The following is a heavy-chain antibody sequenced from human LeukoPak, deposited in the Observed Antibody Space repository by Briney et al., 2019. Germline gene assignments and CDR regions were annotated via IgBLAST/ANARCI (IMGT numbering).Heavy chain of an antibody. CDR2: RSSSSDT. J-gene: IGHJ3*02. D-gene: IGHD5-12*01. CDR1: GFSFSDYS. CDR3: ARGGFSGYDREAFDI. Sequence: GGSLRLSCAASGFSFSDYSMSWIRQAPGKGLECISYRSSSSDTNFADSVKGRFAISRHTSKNTLYLQMNSLRAEDTAVYYCARGGFSGYDREAFDIWGQGTLITVSS. V-gene: IGHV3-11*05.